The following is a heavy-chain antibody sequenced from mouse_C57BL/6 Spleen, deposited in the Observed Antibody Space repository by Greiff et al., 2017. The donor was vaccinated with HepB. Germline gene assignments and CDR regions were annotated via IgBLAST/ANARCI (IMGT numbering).Heavy chain of an antibody. CDR1: GYTFTSYT. CDR3: ARGSSGHFDY. D-gene: IGHD3-2*02. Sequence: QVQLQQSGAELARPGASVKMSCKASGYTFTSYTMHWVKQRPGQGLEWIGYINTSSGYTKYNQKFKDKATLTADKSSSTAYMQLSSLTSEDSAVYYCARGSSGHFDYWGQGTTLTVSS. V-gene: IGHV1-4*01. CDR2: INTSSGYT. J-gene: IGHJ2*01.